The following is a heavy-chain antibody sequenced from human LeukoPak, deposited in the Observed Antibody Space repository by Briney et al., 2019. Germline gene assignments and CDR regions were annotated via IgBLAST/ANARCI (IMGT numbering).Heavy chain of an antibody. V-gene: IGHV4-34*01. CDR1: GGSFSGYY. D-gene: IGHD6-13*01. CDR2: INHSGST. Sequence: SETLSLTCAVYGGSFSGYYWSWIRQPPGKGLEWIGEINHSGSTNYNPSLKSRVTISVDTSKNQFSLKLSSVTAADTAVYYCARGQGQQLGYFDYWGQGTLVTVSS. J-gene: IGHJ4*02. CDR3: ARGQGQQLGYFDY.